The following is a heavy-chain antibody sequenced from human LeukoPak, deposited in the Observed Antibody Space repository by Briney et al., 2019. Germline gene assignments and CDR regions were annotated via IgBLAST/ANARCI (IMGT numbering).Heavy chain of an antibody. V-gene: IGHV3-23*01. CDR2: ISGSGGST. J-gene: IGHJ4*02. D-gene: IGHD3-3*01. CDR1: GFTFSSYA. Sequence: GGSLRLSCAASGFTFSSYAMSWVRQAPGKGLEWVSAISGSGGSTYYADSVKGRFTISRDNSKNTLYMQMNSLRAEDTAVYYCAKDRSLYYDFGSGYYYFDYWGQGTWSPSPQ. CDR3: AKDRSLYYDFGSGYYYFDY.